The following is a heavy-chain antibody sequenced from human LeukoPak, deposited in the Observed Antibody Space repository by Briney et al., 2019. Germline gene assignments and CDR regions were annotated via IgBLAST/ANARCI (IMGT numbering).Heavy chain of an antibody. Sequence: GGSLRLSCAASGFTFSTYALHWVRQAPGKGLEWVAVISCDGNNKYYADSVKGRFTISRDNSKNTLYLQMNSLKTEDTAVYFCAKRAGSQKQDYYFDYWGQGTLVTVSS. D-gene: IGHD1-26*01. CDR1: GFTFSTYA. CDR2: ISCDGNNK. J-gene: IGHJ4*02. V-gene: IGHV3-30-3*02. CDR3: AKRAGSQKQDYYFDY.